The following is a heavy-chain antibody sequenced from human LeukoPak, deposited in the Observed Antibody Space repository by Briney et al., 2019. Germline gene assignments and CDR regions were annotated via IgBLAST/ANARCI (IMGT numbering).Heavy chain of an antibody. Sequence: GGSLRLSCAVSGFTFSSYGMHWVRQAPGKGLEWVAVISYDGSNKYYADSVKGRFTMSRESAKNSLYLQMNSLRVGDTAVYYCARAVAGTHWFDPWGQGTLVTVSS. CDR2: ISYDGSNK. CDR1: GFTFSSYG. D-gene: IGHD6-19*01. V-gene: IGHV3-30*03. CDR3: ARAVAGTHWFDP. J-gene: IGHJ5*02.